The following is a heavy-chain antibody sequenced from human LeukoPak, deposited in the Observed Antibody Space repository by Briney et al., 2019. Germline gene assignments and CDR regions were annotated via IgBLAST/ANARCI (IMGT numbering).Heavy chain of an antibody. CDR1: GYTLTELS. CDR3: ARYLCSGGSCYSGYYYYYMDV. V-gene: IGHV1-18*01. Sequence: ASVKVSCKVSGYTLTELSMHWVRQAPGQGLEWMGWISAYNGNTNYAQKLQGGVTMTTDTSTSTAYMELRSQRSDDTAVYYCARYLCSGGSCYSGYYYYYMDVWGKGTTVTVSS. J-gene: IGHJ6*03. D-gene: IGHD2-15*01. CDR2: ISAYNGNT.